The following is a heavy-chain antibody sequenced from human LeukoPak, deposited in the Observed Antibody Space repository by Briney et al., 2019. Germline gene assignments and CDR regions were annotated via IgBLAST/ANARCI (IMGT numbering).Heavy chain of an antibody. D-gene: IGHD1-1*01. CDR2: IIPILGIA. CDR1: GYTFTSYG. Sequence: ASVKVSCKASGYTFTSYGISWVRQAPGQGLEWMGRIIPILGIANYAQKFQGRVTITADKSTSTAYMELSSLRSEDTAVYYCARSFESGNDYWGQGTLVTVSS. CDR3: ARSFESGNDY. V-gene: IGHV1-69*04. J-gene: IGHJ4*02.